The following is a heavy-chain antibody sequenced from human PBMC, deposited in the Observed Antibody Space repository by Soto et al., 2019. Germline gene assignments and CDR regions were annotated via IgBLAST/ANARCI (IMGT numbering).Heavy chain of an antibody. Sequence: EVQLVESGGDLVQPGGSLRLSCAASGFTVSNHYMTWVRQAPGKGLEWVSLIYVGGYTYYADSVKGRFTISRDNSKNTLYLQMNSLRAEDTAVYYCAVYAPRHWFDSWGQGTLVTVSS. D-gene: IGHD6-6*01. CDR3: AVYAPRHWFDS. V-gene: IGHV3-66*01. J-gene: IGHJ5*01. CDR2: IYVGGYT. CDR1: GFTVSNHY.